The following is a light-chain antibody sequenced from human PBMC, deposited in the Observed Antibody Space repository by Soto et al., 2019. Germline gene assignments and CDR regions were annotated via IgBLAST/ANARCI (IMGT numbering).Light chain of an antibody. CDR1: QDVSVY. CDR2: RTS. CDR3: QQYSGTLLT. V-gene: IGKV1-5*03. J-gene: IGKJ4*01. Sequence: IQMIQSPSSLSASVGDTVTITCRASQDVSVYVAWYQHKAGQGPRLLIHRTSTLQFGVPSRFSGSGSGIDFTLTISDLEPDDSATYYCQQYSGTLLTFGGGTKV.